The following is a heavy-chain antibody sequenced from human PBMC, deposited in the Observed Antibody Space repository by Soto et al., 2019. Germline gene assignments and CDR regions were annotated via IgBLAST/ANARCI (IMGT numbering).Heavy chain of an antibody. Sequence: GESLKISCKGSGYSFTSYWISWVRQMPGKGLEWMGRIDPSDSYTNYSPSFQGHVTISADKSISTAYLQWSSLKASDTAMYYCASTYCSSTSCYIYGMDVWGQGTTVTV. J-gene: IGHJ6*01. D-gene: IGHD2-2*01. CDR3: ASTYCSSTSCYIYGMDV. CDR2: IDPSDSYT. CDR1: GYSFTSYW. V-gene: IGHV5-10-1*01.